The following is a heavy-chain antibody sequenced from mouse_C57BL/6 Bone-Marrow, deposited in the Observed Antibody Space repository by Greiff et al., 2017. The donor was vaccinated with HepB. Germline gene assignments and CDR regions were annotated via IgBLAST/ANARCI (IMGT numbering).Heavy chain of an antibody. D-gene: IGHD1-1*01. CDR1: DSEVFPIAY. Sequence: QVQLQQSGSELRSPGSSVKLSCKDFDSEVFPIAYMCWVRHKPGHGFEWIGGILPSIGRTIYGEKFEDKATLDADTLSNTAYLELNSLTSEDSAIYYCARDYYGSSYEAWFAYWGQGTLVTVSA. CDR2: ILPSIGRT. J-gene: IGHJ3*01. V-gene: IGHV15-2*01. CDR3: ARDYYGSSYEAWFAY.